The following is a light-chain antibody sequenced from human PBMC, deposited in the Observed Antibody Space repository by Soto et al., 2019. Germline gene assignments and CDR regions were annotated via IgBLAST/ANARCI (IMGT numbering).Light chain of an antibody. Sequence: QSALTQPASVSGSPGQSITISCIGTSYDIGSFDFVSWYQQHPGKAPKLVIYEVSKRPSGTSDRFSGSKSGHTASLTISGLQAEDEADYYGCSYAGSRLVVFGGGTKVTVL. J-gene: IGLJ2*01. V-gene: IGLV2-23*02. CDR2: EVS. CDR1: SYDIGSFDF. CDR3: CSYAGSRLVV.